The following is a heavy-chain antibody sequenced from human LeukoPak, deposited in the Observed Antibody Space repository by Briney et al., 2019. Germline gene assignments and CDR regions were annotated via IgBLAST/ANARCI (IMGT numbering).Heavy chain of an antibody. D-gene: IGHD5-12*01. CDR1: GFTFSSYA. J-gene: IGHJ4*02. CDR2: ISGSGGST. CDR3: AKAGRYSGYDFDY. V-gene: IGHV3-23*01. Sequence: PGASLRLSCAASGFTFSSYAMSWVRQAPGKGLEWVSAISGSGGSTYYADSVKGRFTISRDNSMNTLYLQMNSLRAEDTAVYYCAKAGRYSGYDFDYWGQGTLVTVSS.